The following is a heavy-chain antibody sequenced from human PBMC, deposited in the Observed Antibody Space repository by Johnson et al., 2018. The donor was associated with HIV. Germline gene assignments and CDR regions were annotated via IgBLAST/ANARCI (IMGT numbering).Heavy chain of an antibody. CDR3: AGGYYTFWSGYDAFDI. Sequence: QVQLVESGGGVVQPGRSLRLSCAASGFTFSSHAMHWVGQAPGKGLEWVTFISYDGSNKYYADSVQGRFTISRVNSKNTLYLQMNSLRAEDTAVYYCAGGYYTFWSGYDAFDIWGQGTMVTVSS. CDR1: GFTFSSHA. CDR2: ISYDGSNK. J-gene: IGHJ3*02. V-gene: IGHV3-30-3*01. D-gene: IGHD3-3*01.